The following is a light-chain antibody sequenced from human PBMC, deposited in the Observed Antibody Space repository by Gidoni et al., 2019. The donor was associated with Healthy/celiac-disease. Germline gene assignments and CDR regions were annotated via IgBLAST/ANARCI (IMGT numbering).Light chain of an antibody. V-gene: IGKV1-39*01. CDR2: AAS. J-gene: IGKJ4*01. CDR1: QSISSY. Sequence: DFQMTQSPSSLSASVGDRVTITCRASQSISSYLNWYQQKPGKAPKILIYAASSLQSGVPSRFSGSGSGTDFTLTISILQPEDFATYYCQQSYSTPLVFGGGTKVEIK. CDR3: QQSYSTPLV.